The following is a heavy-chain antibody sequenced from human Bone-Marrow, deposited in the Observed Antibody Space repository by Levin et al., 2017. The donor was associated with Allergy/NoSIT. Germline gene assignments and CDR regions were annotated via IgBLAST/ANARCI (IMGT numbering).Heavy chain of an antibody. D-gene: IGHD3-9*01. CDR2: INPGNGYT. J-gene: IGHJ5*02. CDR3: ARDIGCWYPGGYFDSWCQGTLVTVSA. V-gene: IGHV1-3*01. CDR1: GYIFTTYA. Sequence: ASVKVSCKASGYIFTTYAMHWVRQAPGQRPEWMGWINPGNGYTKYSQNFQGRVTITTDTSASTTYMELSSLRSEDTAFYYCARDIGCWYPGGYFDSWCQGTLVTVSAWGQGTLVTVSS.